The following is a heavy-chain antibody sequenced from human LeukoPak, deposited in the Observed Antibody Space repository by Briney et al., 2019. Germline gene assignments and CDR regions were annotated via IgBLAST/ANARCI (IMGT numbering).Heavy chain of an antibody. D-gene: IGHD5-18*01. V-gene: IGHV4-4*07. J-gene: IGHJ6*02. CDR3: AGELWTNRYQYYGMDV. CDR2: IYISGST. Sequence: PSETLSLTCTVSGGSTSNYYWNWIRQPAGKGLEWIGRIYISGSTKYNPSLESRVTMSVDTSNNQLSLNLESVTAADTAVYYCAGELWTNRYQYYGMDVWGQGTTVTVSS. CDR1: GGSTSNYY.